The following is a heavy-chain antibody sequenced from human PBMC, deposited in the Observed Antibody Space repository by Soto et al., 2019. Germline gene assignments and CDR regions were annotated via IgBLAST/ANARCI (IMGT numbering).Heavy chain of an antibody. Sequence: GGSLRLSCAASGFTFSSFSMNWVRQAPGKGLEWVAYISGSGSPIYYADPVKGRFTISRDNAKNSLYLQMNSLRDEDTVLYYCARDRIFAFDYWGQGALVTVSS. CDR1: GFTFSSFS. V-gene: IGHV3-48*02. D-gene: IGHD2-15*01. CDR2: ISGSGSPI. CDR3: ARDRIFAFDY. J-gene: IGHJ4*02.